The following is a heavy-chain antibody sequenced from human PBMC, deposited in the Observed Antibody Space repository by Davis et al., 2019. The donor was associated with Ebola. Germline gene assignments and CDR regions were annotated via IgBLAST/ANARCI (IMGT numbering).Heavy chain of an antibody. CDR2: IYSSGRT. Sequence: PGGSLRLSCAASGFTVSSNYMSWVRQAPGKGLEWVSVIYSSGRTFYADSVKGRFTISRDNAKNSLYLQMNSLRGEDTAVYYCARAPKYTGYDFPYYFDYWGQGTLVTVSS. D-gene: IGHD5-12*01. CDR3: ARAPKYTGYDFPYYFDY. V-gene: IGHV3-66*01. J-gene: IGHJ4*02. CDR1: GFTVSSNY.